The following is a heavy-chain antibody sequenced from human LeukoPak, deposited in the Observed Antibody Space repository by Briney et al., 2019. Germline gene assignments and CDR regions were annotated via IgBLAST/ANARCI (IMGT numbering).Heavy chain of an antibody. Sequence: AGSLRPSCAASGFTSSNYGLSWVRQAPGRGLEWVSATRGGGGATYYADSVKGRFTISRDNSKNTMFLQMNTLLVDDTAVYYCAGGAGVYDYGMDVSGQGTSVTVSS. V-gene: IGHV3-23*01. CDR1: GFTSSNYG. CDR3: AGGAGVYDYGMDV. J-gene: IGHJ6*02. CDR2: TRGGGGAT.